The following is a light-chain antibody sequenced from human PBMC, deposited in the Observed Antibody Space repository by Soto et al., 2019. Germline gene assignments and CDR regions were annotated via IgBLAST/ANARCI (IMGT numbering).Light chain of an antibody. CDR3: SSYTSTSTLYV. CDR1: SSDVGGGNS. V-gene: IGLV2-14*03. Sequence: QSVLTQPASVSASPGQSIPISCTGTSSDVGGGNSVSWYQQHPGKAPKVIIYDVFNRPSGVSNRFSGSKSGNTASLTISGLQAEDEADYYCSSYTSTSTLYVFGSGTKLTVL. J-gene: IGLJ1*01. CDR2: DVF.